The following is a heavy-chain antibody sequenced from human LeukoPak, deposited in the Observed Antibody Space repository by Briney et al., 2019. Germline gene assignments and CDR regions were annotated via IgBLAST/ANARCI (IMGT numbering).Heavy chain of an antibody. CDR2: IYSGGST. Sequence: GGSLRLSCAASGFTVSSNYMSWVRQAPGKGLEWVSVIYSGGSTYYADSVKGRFTISRDNSKNTLYLQMNSLRAEDTAVYYCAREVIYSSKYYYYGMDVWGQGTTVTVSS. D-gene: IGHD4-11*01. V-gene: IGHV3-53*01. CDR3: AREVIYSSKYYYYGMDV. CDR1: GFTVSSNY. J-gene: IGHJ6*02.